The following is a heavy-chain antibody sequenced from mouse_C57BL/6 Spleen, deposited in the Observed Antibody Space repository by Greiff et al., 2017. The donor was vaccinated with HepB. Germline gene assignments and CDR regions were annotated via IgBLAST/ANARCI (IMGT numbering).Heavy chain of an antibody. Sequence: QVQLQQSGPELVKPGASVKISCKASGYAFRSSWMNWVKQRPGKGLEWIGRIYPGDGDTNYNGKFKGKATLTADKSSSTAYMQLSSLTSEDYAVYFCARSGGLRRTGYYAMDYWGQGTSVTVAS. CDR1: GYAFRSSW. D-gene: IGHD2-4*01. CDR3: ARSGGLRRTGYYAMDY. V-gene: IGHV1-82*01. J-gene: IGHJ4*01. CDR2: IYPGDGDT.